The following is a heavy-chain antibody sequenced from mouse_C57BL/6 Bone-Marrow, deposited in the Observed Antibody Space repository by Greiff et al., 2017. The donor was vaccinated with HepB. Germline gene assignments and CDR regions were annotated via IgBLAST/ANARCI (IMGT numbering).Heavy chain of an antibody. V-gene: IGHV1-81*01. CDR1: GYTFTSYG. D-gene: IGHD1-1*01. Sequence: VQLQQSGAELARPGASVKLSCKASGYTFTSYGISWVKQRTGQGLEWIGEIYPRSGNTYYNEKFKGKATLTADKSSSTAYMELRSLTSEDSAVYFCARSGYYGSSYVGWYFDVWGTGTTVTVSS. CDR2: IYPRSGNT. CDR3: ARSGYYGSSYVGWYFDV. J-gene: IGHJ1*03.